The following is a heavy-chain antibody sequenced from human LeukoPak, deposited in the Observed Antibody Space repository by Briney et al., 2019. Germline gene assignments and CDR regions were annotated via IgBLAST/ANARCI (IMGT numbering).Heavy chain of an antibody. CDR2: IYPGDSDT. Sequence: GESLKIFCKGSGYSFTSYWIGWVRQMPGKGLEWMGIIYPGDSDTRYSPSFQGQVTISADKSISTAYLQWSSLKASDTAMYYCARLNSIVVVPAALHWFDPWGQGTLVTVSS. CDR3: ARLNSIVVVPAALHWFDP. V-gene: IGHV5-51*01. J-gene: IGHJ5*02. CDR1: GYSFTSYW. D-gene: IGHD2-2*01.